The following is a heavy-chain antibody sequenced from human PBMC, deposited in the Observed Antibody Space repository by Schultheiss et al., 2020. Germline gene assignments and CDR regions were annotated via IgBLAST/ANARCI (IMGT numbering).Heavy chain of an antibody. CDR2: IRSKTYTGTT. CDR1: GFTFGDNG. D-gene: IGHD5-12*01. J-gene: IGHJ6*02. Sequence: GGSLRLSCAASGFTFGDNGVTWVRQAPGKGLEWVGLIRSKTYTGTTEYAASVKGRFTLSRDDSKSIAYLQMNSLEIEDTAVYYCARDPVTTVARPARYYGLDVWGQGATVTVSS. V-gene: IGHV3-49*04. CDR3: ARDPVTTVARPARYYGLDV.